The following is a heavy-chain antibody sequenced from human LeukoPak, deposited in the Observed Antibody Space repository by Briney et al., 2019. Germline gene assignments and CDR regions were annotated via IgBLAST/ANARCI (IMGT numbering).Heavy chain of an antibody. Sequence: GSLRLSCAASGFTFSTYAMNWVRQAPGKGLEWVSAINGDGGTTYYADSVKGRFTISRDNSKNTMYLQMNSLRAGDTAIYYCARDSGYDFWSGYANWFDPWGQGTLVTVSS. V-gene: IGHV3-23*01. J-gene: IGHJ5*02. CDR1: GFTFSTYA. CDR2: INGDGGTT. D-gene: IGHD3-3*01. CDR3: ARDSGYDFWSGYANWFDP.